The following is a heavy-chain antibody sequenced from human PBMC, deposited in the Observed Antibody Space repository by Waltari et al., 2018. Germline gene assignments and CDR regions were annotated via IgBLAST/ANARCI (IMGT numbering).Heavy chain of an antibody. J-gene: IGHJ5*02. CDR2: IYTSGST. V-gene: IGHV4-4*07. CDR3: ARVSLGYCSGGSCGNWFDP. CDR1: GGSISSYY. Sequence: QVQLQESGPGLVKPSETLSLTCTVSGGSISSYYWSWIRQPAGKGLEWIGRIYTSGSTNYNPALKSRVTMSVDTSKNQFSLKLSSVTAADTAVYYCARVSLGYCSGGSCGNWFDPWGQGTLVTVSS. D-gene: IGHD2-15*01.